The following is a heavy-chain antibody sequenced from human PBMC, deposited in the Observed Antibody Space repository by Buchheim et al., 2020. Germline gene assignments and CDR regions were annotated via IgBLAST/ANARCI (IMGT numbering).Heavy chain of an antibody. J-gene: IGHJ6*02. CDR2: ISYDGSDK. CDR1: GFTFSSYG. V-gene: IGHV3-30*03. D-gene: IGHD3-22*01. CDR3: ARRDSSRGMDV. Sequence: QVQLVESGGGVVQPGRSLRLSCAASGFTFSSYGMHWVRQAPGQGLEWVAVISYDGSDKYYADSVKGRFTISRDNSKNTLYLQMNSLRDEDTAVYYCARRDSSRGMDVWGQGTT.